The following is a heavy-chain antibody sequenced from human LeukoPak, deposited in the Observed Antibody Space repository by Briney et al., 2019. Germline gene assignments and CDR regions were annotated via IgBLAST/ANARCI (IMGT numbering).Heavy chain of an antibody. CDR2: IYYSGST. V-gene: IGHV4-59*01. D-gene: IGHD3-22*01. J-gene: IGHJ3*02. CDR3: ARDKDYFDSGGAFDI. CDR1: GGSINNYY. Sequence: PSETLSLTCTVSGGSINNYYWSWIRQPPGKGLEWIGYIYYSGSTNYNPSLKSRVTMSVDTSKNQFSLKLSSVTAADTAVYYCARDKDYFDSGGAFDIWGQGTMVTVSS.